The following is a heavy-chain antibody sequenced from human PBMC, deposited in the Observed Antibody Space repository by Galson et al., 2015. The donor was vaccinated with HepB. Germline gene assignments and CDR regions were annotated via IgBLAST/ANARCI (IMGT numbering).Heavy chain of an antibody. CDR1: GFSLSTSGVG. CDR3: AHSRKLGMNFDH. J-gene: IGHJ4*02. D-gene: IGHD7-27*01. CDR2: IYGNNDK. Sequence: PALVKPTQTLTLTCTSSGFSLSTSGVGVGWIRQPPGKALEWLGIIYGNNDKRYSPSLKSRVTITKDPSKNQVVLTMTNVEPVDTGTYFCAHSRKLGMNFDHWGQGTLVTVSS. V-gene: IGHV2-5*01.